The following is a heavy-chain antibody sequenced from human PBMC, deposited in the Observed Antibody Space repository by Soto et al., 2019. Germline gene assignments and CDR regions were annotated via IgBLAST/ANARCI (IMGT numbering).Heavy chain of an antibody. Sequence: ASETLSLTCTVSGGSISSYYWIWIRQPPGKGLEWIGYIYYSGSTNYNPSLKSRVTISVDTSKNQFSLKLSSVTAADTAVYYCARVPPGIAARGRYGMDVWGQGTTVTVSS. CDR3: ARVPPGIAARGRYGMDV. V-gene: IGHV4-59*01. J-gene: IGHJ6*02. D-gene: IGHD6-6*01. CDR2: IYYSGST. CDR1: GGSISSYY.